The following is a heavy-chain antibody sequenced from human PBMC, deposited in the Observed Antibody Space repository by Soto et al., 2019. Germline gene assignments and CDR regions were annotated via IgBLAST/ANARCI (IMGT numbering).Heavy chain of an antibody. Sequence: SETLSPTCTVSGGSISSYYWSWIRQPPGKGLEWIGYIYYSGSTNYNPSLKSRVTISVDTSKNQFSLKLSSVTAADTAVYYCARDTGYSYGFNWFDPWGQGTLVTVSS. CDR1: GGSISSYY. D-gene: IGHD5-18*01. J-gene: IGHJ5*02. CDR2: IYYSGST. CDR3: ARDTGYSYGFNWFDP. V-gene: IGHV4-59*01.